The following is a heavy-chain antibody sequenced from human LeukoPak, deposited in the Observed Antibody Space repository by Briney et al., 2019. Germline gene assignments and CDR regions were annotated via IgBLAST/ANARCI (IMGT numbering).Heavy chain of an antibody. D-gene: IGHD2-21*02. V-gene: IGHV3-23*01. CDR3: AKSYCGGDCG. J-gene: IGHJ4*02. Sequence: GGSLRLSCAASGLTVSSNYMSWVRQAPGKGLEWVSGITGNGVYTYYADSVKGRFTISRDNSKSTLSLQMNSLRAEDTAVYYCAKSYCGGDCGWGPGTLVTVSS. CDR1: GLTVSSNY. CDR2: ITGNGVYT.